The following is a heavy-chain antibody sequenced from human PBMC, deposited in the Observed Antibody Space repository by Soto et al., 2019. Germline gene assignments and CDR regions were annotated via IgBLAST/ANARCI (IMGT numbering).Heavy chain of an antibody. J-gene: IGHJ4*02. CDR3: ARHDRIAAAFFDY. Sequence: QLQLQESGPGLVKPSETLSLTCTVSGGSISSSSYYWGWIRQPPGKGLEWIGSIYYSGSTYYNPSLKSRVTISVDTSKNQFSLKLSSVTAADTAVYYCARHDRIAAAFFDYWGQGTLVTVSS. CDR2: IYYSGST. D-gene: IGHD6-13*01. V-gene: IGHV4-39*01. CDR1: GGSISSSSYY.